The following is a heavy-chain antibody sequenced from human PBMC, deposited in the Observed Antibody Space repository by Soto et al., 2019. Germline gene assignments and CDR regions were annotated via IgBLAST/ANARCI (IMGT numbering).Heavy chain of an antibody. V-gene: IGHV4-4*07. D-gene: IGHD7-27*01. CDR1: GASITGTSY. CDR3: ARGMTPPGAPAWYYFDS. J-gene: IGHJ4*02. CDR2: FSLSGTT. Sequence: SETLSLPCTVSGASITGTSYWSWIRQPAGKGLEWIGRFSLSGTTNYNPSLRSRVTMSADVSKNQFSLRLTSVTAADTALYYCARGMTPPGAPAWYYFDSGGQGTRVTVPS.